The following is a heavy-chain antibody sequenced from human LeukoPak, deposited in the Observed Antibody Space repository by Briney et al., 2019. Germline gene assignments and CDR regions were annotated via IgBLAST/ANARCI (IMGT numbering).Heavy chain of an antibody. Sequence: GGSLRLSCAVSGFTLSNYWMSWVRQAPGKGLEWVANIKQDGSETYYVDSVKGRFTISRDNAKSSVYLQMNSLRVEDTAVYFCVSTMTFDYRGQGTLVTVSS. V-gene: IGHV3-7*01. J-gene: IGHJ4*02. CDR1: GFTLSNYW. CDR3: VSTMTFDY. CDR2: IKQDGSET. D-gene: IGHD3-22*01.